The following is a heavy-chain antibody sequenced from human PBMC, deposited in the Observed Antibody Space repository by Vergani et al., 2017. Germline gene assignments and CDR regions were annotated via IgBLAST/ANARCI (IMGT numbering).Heavy chain of an antibody. J-gene: IGHJ3*02. CDR1: GGTFSSYT. CDR3: ASDRSQSTVTTDDAFDI. CDR2: IIPILGIA. D-gene: IGHD4-17*01. Sequence: QVQLVQSGAEVKKPGSSVKVSCKASGGTFSSYTISWVRQAPGQGLEWMGRIIPILGIANYAQKFQGRVTITADKSTSAAYMELSSLRSEDTAVYYCASDRSQSTVTTDDAFDIWGQGTMVTVSS. V-gene: IGHV1-69*02.